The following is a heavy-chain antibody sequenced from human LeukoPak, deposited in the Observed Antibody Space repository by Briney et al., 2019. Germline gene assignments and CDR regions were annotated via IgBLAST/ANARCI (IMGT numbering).Heavy chain of an antibody. Sequence: SETLSLTCTVSGGSISSYYWSWIRQPPGKGLEWIGYIYYSGSTYYNPSLKSRVTISVDTSKNQFSLKLSSVTAADTAVYYCARGGGMLDVGDAFDIWGQGTMVTVSS. CDR1: GGSISSYY. CDR3: ARGGGMLDVGDAFDI. D-gene: IGHD2-8*01. V-gene: IGHV4-59*12. CDR2: IYYSGST. J-gene: IGHJ3*02.